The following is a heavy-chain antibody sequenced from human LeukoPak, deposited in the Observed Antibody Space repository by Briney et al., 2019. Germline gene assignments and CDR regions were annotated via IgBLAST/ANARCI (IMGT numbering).Heavy chain of an antibody. J-gene: IGHJ5*02. D-gene: IGHD3-10*01. CDR1: GGSITTTNF. V-gene: IGHV4-4*02. CDR3: ARGVYYYGSGSYYPTFDP. Sequence: SGTLSLTCGVSGGSITTTNFWSWVRQPPGGGLEWIGEISLRGRTQYNPSLKSRVNISIDESKNHLYLSLASVTAADTAVYYCARGVYYYGSGSYYPTFDPWGQGTLVTVSS. CDR2: ISLRGRT.